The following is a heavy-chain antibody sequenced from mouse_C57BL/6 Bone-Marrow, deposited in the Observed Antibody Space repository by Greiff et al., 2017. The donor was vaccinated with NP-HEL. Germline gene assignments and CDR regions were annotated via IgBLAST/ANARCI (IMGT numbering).Heavy chain of an antibody. Sequence: QVQLQQSGAELARPGASVKLSCKASGYTFTSYGISWVKQRTGQGLEWIGEIYPRSGNTYYNEKFKGTATLTADKSSSTAYMELRSLTSDDAAVYFSARNYLWPTDYWGQGTSVTVSS. J-gene: IGHJ4*01. V-gene: IGHV1-81*01. CDR1: GYTFTSYG. CDR3: ARNYLWPTDY. D-gene: IGHD1-1*02. CDR2: IYPRSGNT.